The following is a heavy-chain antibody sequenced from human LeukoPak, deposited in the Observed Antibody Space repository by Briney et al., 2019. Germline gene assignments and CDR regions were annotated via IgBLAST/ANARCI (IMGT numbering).Heavy chain of an antibody. V-gene: IGHV4-34*01. J-gene: IGHJ4*02. Sequence: SETLSLTCAVYGGSFRGYYWSWIRQPPGKGLEWIGEINHSGSTNYNPSLKSRVTISVDTSKNQFSLKLSSVTAADTAVYYCARGLQLWLRKDGLDYWGQGTLVTVSS. CDR3: ARGLQLWLRKDGLDY. CDR2: INHSGST. CDR1: GGSFRGYY. D-gene: IGHD5-18*01.